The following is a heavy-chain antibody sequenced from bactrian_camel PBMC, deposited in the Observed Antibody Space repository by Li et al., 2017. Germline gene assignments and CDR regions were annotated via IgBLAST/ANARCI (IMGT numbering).Heavy chain of an antibody. CDR3: AADRRIASLSCLTDDKVY. Sequence: HVQLVESGGGSVQAGGSLRLSCAASGSGYISGTYCLGWFRQVPGKEREGVALIDNGGRTTYYADFVGGRFTISQDSATNTVYLQMTSLRVDDAAMYYCAADRRIASLSCLTDDKVYWGQGTQVTVS. V-gene: IGHV3S1*01. D-gene: IGHD1*01. CDR1: GSGYISGTYC. CDR2: IDNGGRTT. J-gene: IGHJ4*01.